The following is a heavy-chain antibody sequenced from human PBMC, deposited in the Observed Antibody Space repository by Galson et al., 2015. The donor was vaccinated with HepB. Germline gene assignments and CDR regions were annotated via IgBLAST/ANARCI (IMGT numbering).Heavy chain of an antibody. D-gene: IGHD5-18*01. CDR3: ARGPYGYLYYNWFDP. Sequence: SLRLSCAASGFTFSIYAMHWVRQAPGKGLEWVAVISYDGSNKYYADSVKGRFTISRDNSKNTLYLQMNNLRAEDTAVYYCARGPYGYLYYNWFDPWGQGTLVTVSS. CDR2: ISYDGSNK. V-gene: IGHV3-30*04. J-gene: IGHJ5*02. CDR1: GFTFSIYA.